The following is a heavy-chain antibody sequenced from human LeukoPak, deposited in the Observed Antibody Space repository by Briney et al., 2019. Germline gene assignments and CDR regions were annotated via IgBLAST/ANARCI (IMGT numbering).Heavy chain of an antibody. J-gene: IGHJ5*02. CDR3: ARFFGFITACYVAP. CDR1: GGSISSSSYY. V-gene: IGHV4-39*07. Sequence: PSETLSLTCTVSGGSISSSSYYWGWIRQPPGKGLEWIGEINHSGSTKINPSLKSRVTLSIDTSRNQFSLNLSSVTAADTAVYFGARFFGFITACYVAPWGQGTLVTVSS. D-gene: IGHD3-22*01. CDR2: INHSGST.